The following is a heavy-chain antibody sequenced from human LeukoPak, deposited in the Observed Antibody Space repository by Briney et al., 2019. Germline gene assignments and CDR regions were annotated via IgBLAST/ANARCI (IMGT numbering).Heavy chain of an antibody. D-gene: IGHD3-16*02. V-gene: IGHV1-2*02. Sequence: RASVKVSCTASGYTFTVYYLHWVRQAPGQGLEWMGWINPNSGDTKYAQKFQGRVTMTRDTSISTAYMELSRLTSDDTVVYYCAKSSPTKGGELSPFDYWGQGTLVTVSS. CDR1: GYTFTVYY. CDR2: INPNSGDT. J-gene: IGHJ4*02. CDR3: AKSSPTKGGELSPFDY.